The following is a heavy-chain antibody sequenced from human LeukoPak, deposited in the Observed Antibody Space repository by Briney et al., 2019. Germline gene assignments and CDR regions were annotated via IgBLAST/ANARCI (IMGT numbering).Heavy chain of an antibody. CDR2: VNPSGGST. CDR1: VYTFTSYY. CDR3: ARGGITYSGYDYSYFDY. D-gene: IGHD5-12*01. Sequence: AASVKVSCKASVYTFTSYYMHWVRQAPGQGLEWMGIVNPSGGSTSYARKFQGRVTMTRDTSTSTVYMELSSLRSEDTAVYYCARGGITYSGYDYSYFDYWGQGTLVTVSS. J-gene: IGHJ4*02. V-gene: IGHV1-46*01.